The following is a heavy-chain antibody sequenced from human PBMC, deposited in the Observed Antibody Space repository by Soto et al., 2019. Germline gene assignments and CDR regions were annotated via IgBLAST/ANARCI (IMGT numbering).Heavy chain of an antibody. J-gene: IGHJ6*03. D-gene: IGHD3-10*01. V-gene: IGHV1-2*04. CDR2: INPNSGGT. Sequence: GASVKVSCKASGYTFTGYYMHWVRQAPGQGLEWMGWINPNSGGTNYAQKFQGWVTMTRDTSISTAYMELSRLRSDDTAVYYCARDRLRITIVRGVIERPYYMDVWGKGTTVTVSS. CDR1: GYTFTGYY. CDR3: ARDRLRITIVRGVIERPYYMDV.